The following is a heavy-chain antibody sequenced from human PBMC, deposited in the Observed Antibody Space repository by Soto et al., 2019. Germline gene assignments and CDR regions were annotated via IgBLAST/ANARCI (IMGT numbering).Heavy chain of an antibody. V-gene: IGHV4-59*08. CDR2: IYYSGST. CDR3: ARLAMVRGVPYYYMDV. CDR1: GGSISSYY. Sequence: PSETLSLICTVSGGSISSYYWSWIRQPPGKGLEWIGYIYYSGSTNYNPSLKSRVTISVDTSKNQFSLKLSSVTAADTAVYYCARLAMVRGVPYYYMDVWGKGTTVTVSS. D-gene: IGHD3-10*01. J-gene: IGHJ6*03.